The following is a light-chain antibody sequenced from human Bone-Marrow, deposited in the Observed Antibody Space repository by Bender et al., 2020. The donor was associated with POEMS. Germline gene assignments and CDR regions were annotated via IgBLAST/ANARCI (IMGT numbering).Light chain of an antibody. CDR2: DVS. V-gene: IGLV2-14*01. CDR1: SSDVGGYNY. J-gene: IGLJ3*02. Sequence: QSALTQPPSASGSPGQSVTISCTGTSSDVGGYNYVSWYQQHPGKAPKLIIYDVSNRPSGVSNRFSGSKSGNTASLTISGLQAEDEAHYYCSSYTSRNSLMFGGGTKLTVL. CDR3: SSYTSRNSLM.